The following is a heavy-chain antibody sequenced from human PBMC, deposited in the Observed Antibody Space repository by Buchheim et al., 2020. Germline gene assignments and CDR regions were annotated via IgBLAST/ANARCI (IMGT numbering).Heavy chain of an antibody. Sequence: QVQLVESGGGVVQPGRSLRLSCAASGFTFSSYAMHWVRQAPGKGLEWVAVISYDGSNKYYADFVKGRFTISRDNSKNPLYLQMNSLRAEDTAVYYCARDSGLGELSFYYFDYWGQGTL. CDR1: GFTFSSYA. CDR2: ISYDGSNK. V-gene: IGHV3-30*04. D-gene: IGHD3-16*02. CDR3: ARDSGLGELSFYYFDY. J-gene: IGHJ4*02.